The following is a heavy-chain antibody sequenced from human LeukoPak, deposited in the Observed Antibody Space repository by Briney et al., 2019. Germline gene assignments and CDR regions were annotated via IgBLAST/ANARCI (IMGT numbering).Heavy chain of an antibody. CDR1: GYTFTSYA. J-gene: IGHJ3*02. CDR2: INAGNGNT. Sequence: ASVKVSCKASGYTFTSYAMHWVRQAPGQRLEWMGWINAGNGNTKYSQKFQGRVTITRDTSASTAYMELSSLRSEDTAVYYCARDAGYYRAGDAFDIWGQGTMVTVSS. V-gene: IGHV1-3*01. CDR3: ARDAGYYRAGDAFDI. D-gene: IGHD3-3*01.